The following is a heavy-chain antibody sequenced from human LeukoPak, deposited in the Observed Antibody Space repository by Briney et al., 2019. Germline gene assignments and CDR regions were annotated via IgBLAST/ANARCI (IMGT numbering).Heavy chain of an antibody. J-gene: IGHJ4*02. D-gene: IGHD2-2*01. V-gene: IGHV3-20*04. Sequence: GGSLRLSCAASAFTFSNYNMNWVRQAPGKGLEWVSGINWNGGSTGYADSVKGRFTISRDNAKNSLYLQMNSLRAEDTALYYCARAGHIVVVPAAMPLDYWGQGTLVTVSS. CDR3: ARAGHIVVVPAAMPLDY. CDR1: AFTFSNYN. CDR2: INWNGGST.